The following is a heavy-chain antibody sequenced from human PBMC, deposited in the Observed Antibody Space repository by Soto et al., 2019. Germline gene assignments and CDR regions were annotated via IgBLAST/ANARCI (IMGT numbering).Heavy chain of an antibody. Sequence: GGSLRLSCAASGFTFSSYGMSWVRQAPGKGLEWVSGISGPGHSTYYADYVKGRFTISRDNSKNTLYLQMNSLSAEDTATYYCAKNSGRYITRQNNYYGMDVWGQGTTVTVSS. CDR3: AKNSGRYITRQNNYYGMDV. V-gene: IGHV3-23*01. J-gene: IGHJ6*02. D-gene: IGHD6-19*01. CDR2: ISGPGHST. CDR1: GFTFSSYG.